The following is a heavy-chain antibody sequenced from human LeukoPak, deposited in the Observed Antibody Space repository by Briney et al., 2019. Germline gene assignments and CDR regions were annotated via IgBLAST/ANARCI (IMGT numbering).Heavy chain of an antibody. D-gene: IGHD6-19*01. V-gene: IGHV4-59*01. CDR2: IYYIGNT. CDR3: ARDLAYRSSLSGTFDI. J-gene: IGHJ3*02. Sequence: KPSETLSLTCTVAGGSISNYFWSWIRQAPGKGLEYIGFIYYIGNTNYNPYFKSRVTISVDTSKKQFSLKLSSVTAADTAGYYCARDLAYRSSLSGTFDIWGQGTKVTVSS. CDR1: GGSISNYF.